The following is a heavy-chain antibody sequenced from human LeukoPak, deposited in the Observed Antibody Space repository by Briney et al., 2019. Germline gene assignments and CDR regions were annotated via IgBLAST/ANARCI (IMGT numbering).Heavy chain of an antibody. V-gene: IGHV3-23*01. Sequence: PGGAVRVSCACSGFTFSSYAMSGVGQAPGKGLEGVSTSSGNGRSTYFGDSVKGRLTISRENSKNTLSLQMNSLRAEDTAVYYCAKEYYVLLVYALGGSFDYWGRGTLVTVSS. CDR3: AKEYYVLLVYALGGSFDY. J-gene: IGHJ4*02. CDR1: GFTFSSYA. D-gene: IGHD2-8*02. CDR2: SSGNGRST.